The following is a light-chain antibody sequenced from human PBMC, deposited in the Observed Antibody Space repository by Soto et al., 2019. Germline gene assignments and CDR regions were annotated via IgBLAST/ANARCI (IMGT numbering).Light chain of an antibody. CDR2: GAS. V-gene: IGKV3-20*01. J-gene: IGKJ1*01. CDR1: QSVSSNN. CDR3: QHYGTSQT. Sequence: EMVLTQSPGTLSLSPGKRATLSCRASQSVSSNNLAWYQHKPGQAPRLLIYGASSRATGIPDRFSGSGSGTDFTLTISRLEPEDFAVYYCQHYGTSQTFGQGTKVDIK.